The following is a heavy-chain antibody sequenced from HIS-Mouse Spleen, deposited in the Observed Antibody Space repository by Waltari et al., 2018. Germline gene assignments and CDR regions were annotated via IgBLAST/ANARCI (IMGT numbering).Heavy chain of an antibody. CDR1: GGSISSIGYH. J-gene: IGHJ2*01. V-gene: IGHV4-39*07. Sequence: QLQLQESGPGLVKPSETLSLTCTVPGGSISSIGYHWGWLRQPPGKGLEWIGSIYYSGSTYYNPSLKSRVTISVDTSKNQFSLKLSSVTAADTAVYYCARSRTGGWYFDLWGRGTLVTVSS. CDR2: IYYSGST. CDR3: ARSRTGGWYFDL. D-gene: IGHD7-27*01.